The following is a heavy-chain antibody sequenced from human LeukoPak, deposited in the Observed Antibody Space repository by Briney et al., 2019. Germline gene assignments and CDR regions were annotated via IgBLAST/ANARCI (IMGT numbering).Heavy chain of an antibody. CDR1: GFTFSPYG. J-gene: IGHJ3*02. CDR2: IWHDGSK. V-gene: IGHV3-33*01. Sequence: GMSLGLSCAASGFTFSPYGMHWVRQAPGKGLEWVAVIWHDGSKFYVDSVKDRFTISRDNSKNTLYLQMNSLRTEDTAVYYCGRGKASGGYSEYGLDALEMWGQGTMVTVSS. CDR3: GRGKASGGYSEYGLDALEM. D-gene: IGHD1-26*01.